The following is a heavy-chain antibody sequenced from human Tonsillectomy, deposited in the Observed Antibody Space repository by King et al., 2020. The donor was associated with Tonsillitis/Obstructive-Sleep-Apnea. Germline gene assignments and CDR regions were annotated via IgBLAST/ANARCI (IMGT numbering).Heavy chain of an antibody. CDR3: ARDLTDTVGGMDV. CDR1: GFTFSSYA. CDR2: ISYDGSN. D-gene: IGHD5-18*01. V-gene: IGHV3-30*04. J-gene: IGHJ6*02. Sequence: QVQLVESGGGVVQPGRSLRLSCAASGFTFSSYAMHWVRQAPGKGLEWVAVISYDGSNNSVKGRFTISRDNSKYTLYLQMNSLRAEDTAVYYCARDLTDTVGGMDVWGQGTTVTVSS.